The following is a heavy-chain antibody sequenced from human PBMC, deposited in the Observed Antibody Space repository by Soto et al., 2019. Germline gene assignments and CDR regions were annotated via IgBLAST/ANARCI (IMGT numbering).Heavy chain of an antibody. J-gene: IGHJ6*02. Sequence: QITLKESGPTLVKTTQTLTLTCTFSGLSLSTIGEGVGWIRQPPGKALEWLALVYWDDDKRYSPSLKSRLTITKDTSVNQVVLTMTNMGPVDTATYYCVQTRCGGDCLQSYSSHSYYGLDVWGQGTTVTVSS. CDR2: VYWDDDK. V-gene: IGHV2-5*02. CDR3: VQTRCGGDCLQSYSSHSYYGLDV. CDR1: GLSLSTIGEG. D-gene: IGHD2-21*02.